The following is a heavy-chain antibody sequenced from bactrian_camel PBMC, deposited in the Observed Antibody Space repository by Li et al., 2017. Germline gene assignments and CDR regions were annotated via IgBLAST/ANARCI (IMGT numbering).Heavy chain of an antibody. V-gene: IGHV3S54*01. CDR3: AAETTYGPPGCYSVGYST. CDR2: AYTGGAYT. D-gene: IGHD5*01. CDR1: GASGYTGSIIC. J-gene: IGHJ4*01. Sequence: QVQLVESGGGSVQAGGSLRLSCTTSGASGYTGSIICMGWFRQAPGKEREAVAAAYTGGAYTYYADPVKGRFTISQLYANHTVYLQMNNLKPEDSGMYSCAAETTYGPPGCYSVGYSTWGQGTQVTVS.